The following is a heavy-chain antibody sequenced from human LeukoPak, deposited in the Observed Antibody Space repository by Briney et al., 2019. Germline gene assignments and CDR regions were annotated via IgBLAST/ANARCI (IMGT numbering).Heavy chain of an antibody. CDR1: GFTFSSYT. CDR2: IMRTAADVT. Sequence: GGSLRLSCAASGFTFSSYTMNWVRQAPGKGLEWISYIMRTAADVTSYADSVEGRFAISRDDAKNSLYLQMNSLRDDDTAVYYCVRDWSYAFDLWGQGTMVTVSS. J-gene: IGHJ3*01. CDR3: VRDWSYAFDL. V-gene: IGHV3-48*02.